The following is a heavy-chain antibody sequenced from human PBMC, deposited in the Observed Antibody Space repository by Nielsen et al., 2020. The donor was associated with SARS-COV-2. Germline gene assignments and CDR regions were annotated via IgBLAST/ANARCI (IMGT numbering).Heavy chain of an antibody. CDR1: GDSINSGGYY. J-gene: IGHJ3*01. CDR3: ARNSGSYRINDAFSV. D-gene: IGHD1-26*01. CDR2: IYHGGST. V-gene: IGHV4-31*03. Sequence: SETLSLTCSVSGDSINSGGYYWSWIRQHPGKGLEWIGDIYHGGSTYYNPSLKSRLTLSTDTSKNQFSLTLTSVTAADTAIYFCARNSGSYRINDAFSVRGQGTVVTVSS.